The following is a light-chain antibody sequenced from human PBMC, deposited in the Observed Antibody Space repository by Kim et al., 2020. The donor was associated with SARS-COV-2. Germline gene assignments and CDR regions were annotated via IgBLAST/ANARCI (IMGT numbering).Light chain of an antibody. CDR3: QQYYSYPT. CDR2: AAS. CDR1: QGISSY. V-gene: IGKV1-8*01. J-gene: IGKJ4*01. Sequence: SASTGDRVTITCRASQGISSYLAWHQQKPGKAPKLLIYAASTLQSGVPSRFSGSGSGTDFTLTISCLQSEDFATYYCQQYYSYPTFGGGTKVDIK.